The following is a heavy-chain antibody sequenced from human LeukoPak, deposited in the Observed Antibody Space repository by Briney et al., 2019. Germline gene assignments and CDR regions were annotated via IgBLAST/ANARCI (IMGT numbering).Heavy chain of an antibody. CDR3: ARQGYDFWSGYSHLDY. CDR2: IYYSGST. Sequence: SETLSLTCTVSGGSISSSSYYWGWIRQPPGKGLEWIGSIYYSGSTYYNPSLKSRVTISVDTSKNQFSLKLSSVTAADTAVYYCARQGYDFWSGYSHLDYWGQGTLVTVSS. V-gene: IGHV4-39*07. D-gene: IGHD3-3*01. CDR1: GGSISSSSYY. J-gene: IGHJ4*02.